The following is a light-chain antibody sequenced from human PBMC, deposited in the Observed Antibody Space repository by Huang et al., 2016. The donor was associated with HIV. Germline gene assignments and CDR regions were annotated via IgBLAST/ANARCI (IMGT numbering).Light chain of an antibody. CDR3: QQSYSALSS. CDR1: QSISTY. CDR2: SAS. Sequence: IQMTQSPTSLSASVGDRVSITCRASQSISTYLNWDQPKQGKAPKLLISSASILHSGVPSRVSGSGSGTDFTLTIKGLQLDDFATYYCQQSYSALSSCGPGTRL. J-gene: IGKJ5*01. V-gene: IGKV1-39*01.